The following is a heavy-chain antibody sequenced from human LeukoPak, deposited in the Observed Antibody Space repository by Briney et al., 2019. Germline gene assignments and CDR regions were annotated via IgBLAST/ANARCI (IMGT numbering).Heavy chain of an antibody. V-gene: IGHV4-34*01. CDR2: IHYSGSA. Sequence: PSETLSLTCAVYGGSFSGYYWTWIRQPPGKGLEWIGEIHYSGSATYNPSLKSRVTISVDRSKNQFSLKLSSVTAADTAVYYCARGQGYCSSTSCPPHNWFDPWGQGTLVTVSS. J-gene: IGHJ5*02. CDR1: GGSFSGYY. CDR3: ARGQGYCSSTSCPPHNWFDP. D-gene: IGHD2-2*01.